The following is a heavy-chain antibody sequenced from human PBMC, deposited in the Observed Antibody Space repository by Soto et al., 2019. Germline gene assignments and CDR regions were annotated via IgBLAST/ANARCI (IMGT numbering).Heavy chain of an antibody. J-gene: IGHJ4*02. V-gene: IGHV3-64D*06. Sequence: PWGSLRLSCSASGFTFSSYAMHWVRQAPGKGLEYVSAISSNGGSTYYADSVKGRFTISRDNSKNTLYPQMSSLRAEDTAVYYCVKWSYYDSSGPFDYWGQGTLVTVSS. CDR1: GFTFSSYA. CDR2: ISSNGGST. CDR3: VKWSYYDSSGPFDY. D-gene: IGHD3-22*01.